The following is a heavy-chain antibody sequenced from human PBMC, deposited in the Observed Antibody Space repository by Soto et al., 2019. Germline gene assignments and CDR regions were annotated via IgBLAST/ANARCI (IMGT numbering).Heavy chain of an antibody. D-gene: IGHD2-2*02. Sequence: ASVKVSCKASGYTFTSYGISWVRQAPGQGLEWMGWISAYNGNTNYAQKLQGRVTMTTDTSTSTAYMELRSLRSDDTAVYYCARYGSSTSCYTGNWFAPWGQGPLVTVPS. CDR1: GYTFTSYG. CDR3: ARYGSSTSCYTGNWFAP. J-gene: IGHJ5*02. CDR2: ISAYNGNT. V-gene: IGHV1-18*04.